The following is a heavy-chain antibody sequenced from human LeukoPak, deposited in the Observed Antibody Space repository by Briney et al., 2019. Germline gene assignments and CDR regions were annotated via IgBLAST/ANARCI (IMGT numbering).Heavy chain of an antibody. CDR2: INHSGST. CDR3: ARRRSPYYDILTGYYLAFDI. V-gene: IGHV4-34*01. CDR1: GGSFSGYY. Sequence: PSETLSLTCAVYGGSFSGYYWSWIRQPPGKGLEWIGEINHSGSTNYNPSLKSRVTISVDTSKNQFSLKLSSVTAADTAVYYCARRRSPYYDILTGYYLAFDIWGQGTMVTVSS. D-gene: IGHD3-9*01. J-gene: IGHJ3*02.